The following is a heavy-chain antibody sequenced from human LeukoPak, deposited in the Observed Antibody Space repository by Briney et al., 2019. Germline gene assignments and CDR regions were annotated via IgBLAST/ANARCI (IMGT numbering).Heavy chain of an antibody. CDR2: IHSDGSTT. Sequence: QPGGSLRLSCAASGFTFSNYWMHWVRHAPGKGLVWASRIHSDGSTTIYADSVKRRFTISRDNAKNTLYLQVNSLRVEDTAVYYCARATTPSLVVAGNYWGQGTLVTVSS. J-gene: IGHJ4*02. CDR3: ARATTPSLVVAGNY. V-gene: IGHV3-74*01. CDR1: GFTFSNYW. D-gene: IGHD6-19*01.